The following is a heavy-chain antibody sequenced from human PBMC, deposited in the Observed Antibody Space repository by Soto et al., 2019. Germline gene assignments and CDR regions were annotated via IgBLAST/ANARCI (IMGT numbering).Heavy chain of an antibody. CDR2: INHSGST. CDR3: ARVDIIAADGRLNYGMDV. D-gene: IGHD6-13*01. CDR1: GGSFSGYD. V-gene: IGHV4-34*01. J-gene: IGHJ6*02. Sequence: TXAVDGGSFSGYDWSGIRQPPGNGLEWIGEINHSGSTNYNPSLKSRVTISVDTSKNQFSLKLSSVTAADTAVYYCARVDIIAADGRLNYGMDVWGQRTTVTVSS.